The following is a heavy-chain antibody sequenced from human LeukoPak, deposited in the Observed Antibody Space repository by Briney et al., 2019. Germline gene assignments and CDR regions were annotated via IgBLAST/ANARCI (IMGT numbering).Heavy chain of an antibody. D-gene: IGHD6-19*01. CDR2: IYYSGSA. CDR1: GGSISSYY. CDR3: ARGYSSGWYYFDY. V-gene: IGHV4-59*04. Sequence: SETLSLTCTVSGGSISSYYWSWIRRPPGKGLEWIGNIYYSGSAYYNPPLKSRVTISVDTSKNQFSLKLSSVTAADTAVYYCARGYSSGWYYFDYWGQGTLVTVSS. J-gene: IGHJ4*02.